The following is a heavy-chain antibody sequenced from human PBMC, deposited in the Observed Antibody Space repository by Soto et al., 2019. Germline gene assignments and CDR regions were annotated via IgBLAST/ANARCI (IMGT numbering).Heavy chain of an antibody. CDR3: AKDLHLWGGGDFQS. J-gene: IGHJ1*01. Sequence: QVQLVESGGGVVQPGRSLRLSCAASGFTLSDYGMHWVRQAPGKGLEWIALISYDGGNEYYADSVKGRFTISRDNSENTLYLQMNRLRVEDTAVYYCAKDLHLWGGGDFQSWGQGTLVTVSS. V-gene: IGHV3-30*18. CDR2: ISYDGGNE. D-gene: IGHD3-16*01. CDR1: GFTLSDYG.